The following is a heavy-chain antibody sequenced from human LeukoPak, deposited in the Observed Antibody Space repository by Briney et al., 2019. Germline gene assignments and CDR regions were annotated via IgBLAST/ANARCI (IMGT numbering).Heavy chain of an antibody. Sequence: GESLKISCQGSGSRFTSYWIGWVRQLPGKGLEWMGIIYPGDSDTRYSPSFQGQVTISADKSISTAYLQWSSLKASDTAMYYFASPRNSWELHYGGQGTLVTVSS. J-gene: IGHJ4*02. CDR2: IYPGDSDT. CDR3: ASPRNSWELHY. D-gene: IGHD1-26*01. CDR1: GSRFTSYW. V-gene: IGHV5-51*01.